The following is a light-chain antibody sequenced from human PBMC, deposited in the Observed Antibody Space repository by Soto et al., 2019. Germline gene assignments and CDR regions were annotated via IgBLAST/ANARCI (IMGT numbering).Light chain of an antibody. V-gene: IGKV3D-15*01. J-gene: IGKJ3*01. CDR1: QSVTSTY. CDR3: QQYNNWPLT. CDR2: ATS. Sequence: EIVLVQSPGTLSLSPGERATLSCRASQSVTSTYLAWYQQRPGQAPRLLFYATSTRATGVPARFSGSGSGTEFTLTITSLQSEDFAVYCCQQYNNWPLTFGPGTKVDIK.